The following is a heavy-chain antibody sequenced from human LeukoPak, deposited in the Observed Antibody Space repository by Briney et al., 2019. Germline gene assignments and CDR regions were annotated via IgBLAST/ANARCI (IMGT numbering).Heavy chain of an antibody. CDR2: IYYSGSI. CDR3: ASVRAAAVPYYFDY. CDR1: GGSIRTSSYY. D-gene: IGHD6-13*01. V-gene: IGHV4-39*07. Sequence: TSSETLSLTCTVSGGSIRTSSYYWGWIRQPPGKGLEWIGSIYYSGSIYSNGSLKSRVTISVETSKNQFSLKLSSVTAADTAMYHCASVRAAAVPYYFDYWSRATLVTVTS. J-gene: IGHJ4*02.